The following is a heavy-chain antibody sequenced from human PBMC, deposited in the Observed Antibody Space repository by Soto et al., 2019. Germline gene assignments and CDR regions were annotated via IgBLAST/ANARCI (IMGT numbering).Heavy chain of an antibody. D-gene: IGHD6-13*01. CDR2: LGATGGST. CDR3: AIDQWIAAPGIFDS. Sequence: GGSLRLSCAASGFTFTYSAMSWVRQAPGKGLEWVSALGATGGSTYYADSVKGRFTISGDNSRTTLFLQMNSLRAEDTAVYYCAIDQWIAAPGIFDSWGQGTLVTVSS. CDR1: GFTFTYSA. J-gene: IGHJ4*02. V-gene: IGHV3-23*01.